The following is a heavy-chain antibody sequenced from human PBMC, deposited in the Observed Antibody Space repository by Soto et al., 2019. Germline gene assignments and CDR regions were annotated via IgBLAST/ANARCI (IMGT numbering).Heavy chain of an antibody. CDR3: ASHCSGGSCYPIQGWFDP. V-gene: IGHV4-31*03. J-gene: IGHJ5*02. CDR2: IYYSGST. Sequence: SETLSLTCTVSGGSISSGGYYWSWIRQHPGKGLEWTGYIYYSGSTYYNPSLKSRVTISVDTSKNQFSLKLSSVTAADTAVYYCASHCSGGSCYPIQGWFDPWGQGTLVTVSS. D-gene: IGHD2-15*01. CDR1: GGSISSGGYY.